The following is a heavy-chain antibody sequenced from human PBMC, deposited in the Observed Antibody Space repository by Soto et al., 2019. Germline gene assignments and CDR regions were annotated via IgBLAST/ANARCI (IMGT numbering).Heavy chain of an antibody. CDR1: GFSFSNYP. J-gene: IGHJ1*01. V-gene: IGHV3-30-3*01. CDR2: VSYDGGNK. D-gene: IGHD2-15*01. CDR3: ARGPWHYLLYFQH. Sequence: QVQLVESGGGVIQRGRSLSLSCAASGFSFSNYPLHWVRQAPGKGLERVALVSYDGGNKIYADSVKGRFSISRDNSKNTVYLQMNSLRAEDTAVYYCARGPWHYLLYFQHWGQGTLVTVSS.